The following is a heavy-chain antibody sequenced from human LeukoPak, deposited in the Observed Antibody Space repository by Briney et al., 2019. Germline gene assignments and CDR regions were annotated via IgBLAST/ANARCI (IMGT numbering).Heavy chain of an antibody. CDR1: GFTFSNYW. J-gene: IGHJ6*03. CDR3: ARLFWDSPYYYMDV. D-gene: IGHD3-10*02. V-gene: IGHV3-7*01. Sequence: GGSLRLSCTVSGFTFSNYWMSWVRQAPGKGLEWVANIEQHGSEKWYVDSVKGRFTISRDNAKNSLYLQMNSLRAEDTAVYYCARLFWDSPYYYMDVWGKGTTVTISS. CDR2: IEQHGSEK.